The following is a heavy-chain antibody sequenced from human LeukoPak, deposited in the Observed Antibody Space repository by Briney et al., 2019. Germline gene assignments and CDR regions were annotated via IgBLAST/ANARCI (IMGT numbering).Heavy chain of an antibody. CDR2: IYHSGST. Sequence: SETLSLTCTVSGYSISSGYYWGWIRQPPGKGLEWIGSIYHSGSTYYNPSLKSRVTISVDTSKNQFSLKLSSVTAADTAVYYCARDLSDSSWYYFDYWGQGTLVTVSS. CDR3: ARDLSDSSWYYFDY. CDR1: GYSISSGYY. V-gene: IGHV4-38-2*02. J-gene: IGHJ4*02. D-gene: IGHD6-13*01.